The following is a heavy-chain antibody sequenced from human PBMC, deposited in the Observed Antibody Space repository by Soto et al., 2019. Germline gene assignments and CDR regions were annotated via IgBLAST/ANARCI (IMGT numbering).Heavy chain of an antibody. Sequence: GGSLRLSCVASGLGFSSYWMSWVRQAPGKGLEWVANIKQEGSEKYYVDSVKGRFTISRDNAKNSLYLQMDSLRAEDTAVYYCAREEGRTPYDILTGYYRTFYFDYWGQG. V-gene: IGHV3-7*01. J-gene: IGHJ4*02. CDR3: AREEGRTPYDILTGYYRTFYFDY. CDR2: IKQEGSEK. CDR1: GLGFSSYW. D-gene: IGHD3-9*01.